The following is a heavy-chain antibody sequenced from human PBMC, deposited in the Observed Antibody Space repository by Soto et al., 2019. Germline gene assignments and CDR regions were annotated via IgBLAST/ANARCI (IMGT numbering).Heavy chain of an antibody. CDR1: GGSISSSSYY. Sequence: QLQLQESGPGLVKPSETLSLTCTVSGGSISSSSYYWGWIRQPPGKGLEWIGSIYYSGSTYYNPSLKSRVTISVDTSKNQVSLKLSSVTAADTAVYYCARLLASQYYFDYWGQGTLVTVSS. CDR2: IYYSGST. J-gene: IGHJ4*02. V-gene: IGHV4-39*01. CDR3: ARLLASQYYFDY. D-gene: IGHD6-6*01.